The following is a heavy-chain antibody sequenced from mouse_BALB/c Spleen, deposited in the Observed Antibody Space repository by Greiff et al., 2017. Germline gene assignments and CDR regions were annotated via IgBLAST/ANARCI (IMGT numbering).Heavy chain of an antibody. CDR2: INPDSSTI. CDR1: GFDFSSYW. D-gene: IGHD2-10*02. CDR3: GRTEGYGNSFAY. Sequence: EVQLQESGGGLVQPGGSLKLSCAASGFDFSSYWMSWVRQAPGKGLEWIGEINPDSSTINYTPSLKDKFIISRDNAKNTLYLQMSKVRSEDTALYYCGRTEGYGNSFAYWGQGTLVTVSA. V-gene: IGHV4-1*02. J-gene: IGHJ3*01.